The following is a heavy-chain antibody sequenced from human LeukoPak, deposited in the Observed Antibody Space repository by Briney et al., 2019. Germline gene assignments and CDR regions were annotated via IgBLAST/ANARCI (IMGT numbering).Heavy chain of an antibody. D-gene: IGHD6-6*01. V-gene: IGHV1-69*13. CDR2: IIPIFGTA. CDR3: ARLDEYSSSSRYYGMDV. J-gene: IGHJ6*02. Sequence: SVKVSCKASGGTFSSHGISWVRQAPGQGLEWMGGIIPIFGTANYAQKFQGRVTITADESTSTAYMELSSLRSEDTAVYYCARLDEYSSSSRYYGMDVWGQGTTVTVSS. CDR1: GGTFSSHG.